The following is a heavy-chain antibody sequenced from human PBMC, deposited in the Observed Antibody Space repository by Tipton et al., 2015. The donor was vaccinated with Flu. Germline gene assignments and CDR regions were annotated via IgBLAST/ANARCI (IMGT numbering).Heavy chain of an antibody. CDR3: ATTTYYYGSGSHDY. Sequence: SLRLSCAASGFIFSTYGMHWVAVIWYDGSNKYYADSVKGRFTISRDNSKNMVYLQMNSLRAEDTAVYYCATTTYYYGSGSHDYWGLGTLVTVSS. J-gene: IGHJ4*02. D-gene: IGHD3-10*01. V-gene: IGHV3-33*01. CDR2: IWYDGSNK. CDR1: GFIFSTYG.